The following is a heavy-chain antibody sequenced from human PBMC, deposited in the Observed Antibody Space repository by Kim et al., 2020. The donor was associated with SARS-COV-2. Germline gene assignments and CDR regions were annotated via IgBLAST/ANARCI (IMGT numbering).Heavy chain of an antibody. CDR1: GGTFSSYA. J-gene: IGHJ4*02. D-gene: IGHD5-12*01. V-gene: IGHV1-69*06. Sequence: SVKVSCKASGGTFSSYAISWVRQAPGQGLEWMGGIIPIFGTANYAQKFQGRVTITADKSTSTAYMELSSLRSEDTAVYYCARATERGYSGYGTLGYWGQGTLVTVSS. CDR2: IIPIFGTA. CDR3: ARATERGYSGYGTLGY.